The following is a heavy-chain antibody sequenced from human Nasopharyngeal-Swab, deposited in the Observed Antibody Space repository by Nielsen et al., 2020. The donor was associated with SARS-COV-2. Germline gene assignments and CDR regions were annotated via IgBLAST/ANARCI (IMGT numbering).Heavy chain of an antibody. CDR1: GYTFTNFD. CDR2: ISVYSGST. CDR3: ARRSSPDHSYYYGMDV. D-gene: IGHD5/OR15-5a*01. V-gene: IGHV1-18*04. Sequence: ASVKVSCKTSGYTFTNFDISWVRQAPGQGLEWMGWISVYSGSTRVAQKLQDRVTMTTDTWTSTAYMELRNLRTGDTAVYYCARRSSPDHSYYYGMDVWGQGTTVTVSS. J-gene: IGHJ6*02.